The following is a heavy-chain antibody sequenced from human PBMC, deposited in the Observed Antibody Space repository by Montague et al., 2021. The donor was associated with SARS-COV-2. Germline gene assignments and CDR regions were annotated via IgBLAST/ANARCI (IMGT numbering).Heavy chain of an antibody. CDR3: ARLRSGYTIGHFDY. V-gene: IGHV3-48*03. CDR1: GFTFSGYE. D-gene: IGHD3-3*01. Sequence: LRLSCAASGFTFSGYEMNWVRQAPGKGLEWVSYISSSDSTIYYADSVKGRFTISRDNAKNSLYLQMNSLRVEDTAVYYCARLRSGYTIGHFDYWGQGTLVTVSS. CDR2: ISSSDSTI. J-gene: IGHJ4*02.